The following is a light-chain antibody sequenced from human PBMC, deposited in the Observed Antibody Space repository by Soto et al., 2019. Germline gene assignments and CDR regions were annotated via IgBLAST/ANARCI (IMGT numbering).Light chain of an antibody. J-gene: IGLJ1*01. V-gene: IGLV2-8*01. CDR1: SGDIGGYDY. CDR3: SSYADSNNRYV. CDR2: EVT. Sequence: QSALTQPPSASGSPGQSVTISCTGTSGDIGGYDYVSWYQQHPGKAPKLMIYEVTKRPLGVPDRFSGSKSGNTASLTISGLQAEDEAEYYCSSYADSNNRYVFGTGTKLTVL.